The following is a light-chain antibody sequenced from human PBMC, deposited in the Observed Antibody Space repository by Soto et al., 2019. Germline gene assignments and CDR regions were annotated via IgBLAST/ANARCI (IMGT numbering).Light chain of an antibody. J-gene: IGKJ1*01. CDR1: QSVYNNY. CDR3: QQYGSSPWT. CDR2: SAS. Sequence: EIVLTQSPGTLSLSPGGGATLSCRASQSVYNNYLAWYQQKPGQAPRLLIYSASSRATGIPDRISGSGSGTDFTLIISRLEPEDFAVYYCQQYGSSPWTFGQGTKVDIK. V-gene: IGKV3-20*01.